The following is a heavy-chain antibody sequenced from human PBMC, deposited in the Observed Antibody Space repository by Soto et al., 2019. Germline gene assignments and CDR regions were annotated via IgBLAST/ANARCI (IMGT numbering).Heavy chain of an antibody. Sequence: PGGSLRLSCEASGFSFRNYAMAWVRQAPGKGLEWVSGISGSGSGTYYADSVKGRFTISRDNSKNTLYLQMNSLRAEDTAVYYCAKDLTFGGDYIDYWGQGTLVTVSS. J-gene: IGHJ4*02. D-gene: IGHD3-10*01. V-gene: IGHV3-23*01. CDR1: GFSFRNYA. CDR3: AKDLTFGGDYIDY. CDR2: ISGSGSGT.